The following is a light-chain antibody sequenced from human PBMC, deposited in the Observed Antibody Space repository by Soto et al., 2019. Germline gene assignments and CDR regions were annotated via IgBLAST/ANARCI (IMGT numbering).Light chain of an antibody. Sequence: QSVLTQPPSASGTPGQRVTISCSGSSSNIGSNTVNWYQQLPGTAPKLLIYSNNQRPSGVPDRFSGSKSGTSASLAISGLQSEDEADYYCAAWADSLNYVFGTGTKVTVL. CDR1: SSNIGSNT. CDR2: SNN. CDR3: AAWADSLNYV. V-gene: IGLV1-44*01. J-gene: IGLJ1*01.